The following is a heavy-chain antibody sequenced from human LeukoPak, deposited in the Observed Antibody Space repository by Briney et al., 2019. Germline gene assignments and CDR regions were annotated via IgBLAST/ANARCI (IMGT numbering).Heavy chain of an antibody. CDR2: INDVSGDI. CDR1: EFTFSLYA. D-gene: IGHD1-14*01. CDR3: ARDTSQPGRIDC. V-gene: IGHV3-21*05. Sequence: GGSLKLSCVASEFTFSLYAMNWVRQAPGKGLEWVSYINDVSGDIHYADSVRGRFTISRDNAKNTLYLQMNSLRAEDTAVYYCARDTSQPGRIDCCGQGTLVIVSS. J-gene: IGHJ4*02.